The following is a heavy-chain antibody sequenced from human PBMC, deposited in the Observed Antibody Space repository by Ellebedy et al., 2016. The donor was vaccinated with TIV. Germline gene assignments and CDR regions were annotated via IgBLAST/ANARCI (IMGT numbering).Heavy chain of an antibody. CDR1: GFTFSTYV. CDR2: ISYDGSNK. D-gene: IGHD3-10*01. V-gene: IGHV3-30*04. Sequence: GGSLRLSXAASGFTFSTYVMHWVRQAPGKGLEWVAVISYDGSNKYYADSVKGRFTISRDNSKNTLYLQMNSLRAEDTAVYYCAKLLWFGELPPILLFDYWGQGTLVTVSS. CDR3: AKLLWFGELPPILLFDY. J-gene: IGHJ4*02.